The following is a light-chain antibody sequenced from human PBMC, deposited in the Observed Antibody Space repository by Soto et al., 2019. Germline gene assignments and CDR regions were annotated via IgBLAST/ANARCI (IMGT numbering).Light chain of an antibody. Sequence: DIQMTQSPSSLSASVGDRVTITCQASPDISNYLNWYQQKPGKAPKLLIYDASNLETGVPSRFSGSVSGTYFTFTISSLQPEDIATYYCQQYYNLITFGQGTRLEIK. CDR3: QQYYNLIT. CDR1: PDISNY. CDR2: DAS. J-gene: IGKJ5*01. V-gene: IGKV1-33*01.